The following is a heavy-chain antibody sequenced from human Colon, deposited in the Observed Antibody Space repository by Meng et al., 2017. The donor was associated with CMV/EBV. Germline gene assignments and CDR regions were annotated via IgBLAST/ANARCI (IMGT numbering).Heavy chain of an antibody. CDR1: GYTFSGYY. V-gene: IGHV1-2*02. CDR2: INPRGGDT. D-gene: IGHD2-15*01. J-gene: IGHJ4*02. CDR3: ARGRADDLDY. Sequence: KVACRTYGYTFSGYYINWVRQAPGQRLEWMGWINPRGGDTNYAQKFQGRVTMTRDMSISTAYMELNSLTSDDTAVYFCARGRADDLDYWGRGTLVTVSS.